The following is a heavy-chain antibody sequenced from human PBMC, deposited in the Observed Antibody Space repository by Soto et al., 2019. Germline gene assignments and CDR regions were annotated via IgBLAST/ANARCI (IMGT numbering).Heavy chain of an antibody. J-gene: IGHJ6*03. CDR1: GFTFSSYG. Sequence: PGGSLRLSCAASGFTFSSYGMHWVRQAPGKGLEWVAVIWYDGSNKYYADSVKGRFTISRDNSKNTLYLQMNSLRAEDTAVYYCARLSITSGMDVWGKGTRSPSP. CDR3: ARLSITSGMDV. CDR2: IWYDGSNK. D-gene: IGHD3-10*01. V-gene: IGHV3-33*01.